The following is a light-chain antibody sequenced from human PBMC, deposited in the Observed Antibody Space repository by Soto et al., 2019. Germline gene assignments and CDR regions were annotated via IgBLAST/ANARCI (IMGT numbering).Light chain of an antibody. CDR3: QQSSRTPYT. V-gene: IGKV1-39*01. J-gene: IGKJ2*01. Sequence: DIQMTQSPASPAASVGDRVTISCRASHSINTYLNWYQQTPGKAPRLLIYSASTLQSGVPSRFSGSGSGTDFTLTITNLQPEDFATYSCQQSSRTPYTFGQGTKVDIK. CDR2: SAS. CDR1: HSINTY.